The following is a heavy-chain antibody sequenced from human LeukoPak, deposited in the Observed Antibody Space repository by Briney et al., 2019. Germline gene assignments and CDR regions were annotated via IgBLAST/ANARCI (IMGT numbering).Heavy chain of an antibody. D-gene: IGHD1-26*01. Sequence: TSETLSLTCTVSGGSVSRGSYYWSWTRQPPGKGLEWIGYIHHSGTTNYSPSLKSRVTISVDMSKNQFFLNLTSVTAADTAVYYCARGRLGATYWGQGTLVTVSS. CDR3: ARGRLGATY. CDR1: GGSVSRGSYY. J-gene: IGHJ4*02. CDR2: IHHSGTT. V-gene: IGHV4-61*01.